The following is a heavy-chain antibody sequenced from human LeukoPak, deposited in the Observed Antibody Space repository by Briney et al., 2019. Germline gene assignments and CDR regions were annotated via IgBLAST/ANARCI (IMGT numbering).Heavy chain of an antibody. CDR3: ARGPRGSGSPTV. D-gene: IGHD1-26*01. Sequence: IPSETLSLTCTVSGGSISRSNSYWGWIRQPPGKALEWVGSIYYSGSTYYNPSLNSRVTISVDTSKNQFSLKLTSVTAADTAVYYCARGPRGSGSPTVWGQGTLVTVSS. J-gene: IGHJ4*02. CDR1: GGSISRSNSY. V-gene: IGHV4-39*01. CDR2: IYYSGST.